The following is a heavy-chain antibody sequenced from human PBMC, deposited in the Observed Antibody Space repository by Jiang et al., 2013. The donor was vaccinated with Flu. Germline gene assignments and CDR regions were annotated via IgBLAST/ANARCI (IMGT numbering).Heavy chain of an antibody. V-gene: IGHV3-23*04. CDR2: ISGSGGST. J-gene: IGHJ3*02. CDR1: GFTFSSYA. CDR3: AKKTSSGYYGSDAFDI. D-gene: IGHD3-22*01. Sequence: QLVESGGGLVQPGGSLRLSCAASGFTFSSYAMTWVRQAPGKGLEWVSGISGSGGSTYYADSVKGRFTISRDNSKNTLYLQMNSLRAEDTALYYCAKKTSSGYYGSDAFDIWGQGTMVTVSS.